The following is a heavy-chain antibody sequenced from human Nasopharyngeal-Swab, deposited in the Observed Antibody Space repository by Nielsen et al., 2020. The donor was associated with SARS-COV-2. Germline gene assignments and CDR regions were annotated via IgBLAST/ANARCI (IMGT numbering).Heavy chain of an antibody. CDR2: INPNSGGT. V-gene: IGHV1-2*06. Sequence: ASVKVSCKASGYTFTGYYMHWVRQAPGQGLEWMGRINPNSGGTNYAQKFQGRVTMTRDTSISTAYMELSRLRSDDTAVYYCARDMARYCSSTSCYAPGAYYYYGMDVRGQGTTVTVSS. D-gene: IGHD2-2*01. CDR3: ARDMARYCSSTSCYAPGAYYYYGMDV. CDR1: GYTFTGYY. J-gene: IGHJ6*02.